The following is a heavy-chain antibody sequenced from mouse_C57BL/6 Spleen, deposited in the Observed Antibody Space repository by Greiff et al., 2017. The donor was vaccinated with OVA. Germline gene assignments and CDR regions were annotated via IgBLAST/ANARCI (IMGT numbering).Heavy chain of an antibody. D-gene: IGHD3-2*02. V-gene: IGHV5-4*03. CDR3: ASQLRLPFDY. Sequence: EVKLQESGGGLVKPGGSLKLSCAASGFTFSSYAMSWVRQTPEKRLEWVATISDGGSYTYYPDNVKGRFTISRDNAKNNLYLQMSHLKSEDTAMYYCASQLRLPFDYWGQGTTLTVSS. J-gene: IGHJ2*01. CDR1: GFTFSSYA. CDR2: ISDGGSYT.